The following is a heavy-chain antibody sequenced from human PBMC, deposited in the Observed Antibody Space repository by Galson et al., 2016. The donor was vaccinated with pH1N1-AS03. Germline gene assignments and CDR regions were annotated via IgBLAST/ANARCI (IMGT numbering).Heavy chain of an antibody. D-gene: IGHD1-26*01. CDR3: ARRRGAELFIDP. V-gene: IGHV2-5*02. Sequence: PALVKPPQTLTLTCTFSGFSLRTSGVAVGWIRQPPGKALECLAFIYWDDDDRYSPSLQSRLTIRKDTSKNQVVLTMTNMDPSDTATYFCARRRGAELFIDPWGQVTLVTVSS. J-gene: IGHJ5*02. CDR2: IYWDDDD. CDR1: GFSLRTSGVA.